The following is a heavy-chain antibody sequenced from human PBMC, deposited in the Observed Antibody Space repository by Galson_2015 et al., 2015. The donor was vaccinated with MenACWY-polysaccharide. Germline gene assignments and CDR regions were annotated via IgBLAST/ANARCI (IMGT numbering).Heavy chain of an antibody. CDR2: INSGGNNI. D-gene: IGHD2-15*01. CDR1: GFTFSDYE. Sequence: SLRLSCAASGFTFSDYEMTWVRQVPGKGLEWISYINSGGNNIYYADSVKGRFTISRDNAKKSVFLQMNSLRAEDTAVYYCGSGGYCSGGSCYINYWGQGTLVTVSS. J-gene: IGHJ4*02. V-gene: IGHV3-48*03. CDR3: GSGGYCSGGSCYINY.